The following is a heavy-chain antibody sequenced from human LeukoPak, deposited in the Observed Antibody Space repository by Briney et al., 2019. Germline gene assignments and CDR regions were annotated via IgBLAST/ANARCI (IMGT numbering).Heavy chain of an antibody. CDR2: ISYDGSNK. Sequence: GGSLRLSCAASGFTFSSYAMHWVRQAPGKGLEWVAVISYDGSNKYYADSVKGRFTISRDNSKNTLYLQMNSLRAKDTAVYYCAKDGYDSSGYYFDYYYYGMDVWGQGTTVTVSS. D-gene: IGHD3-22*01. CDR3: AKDGYDSSGYYFDYYYYGMDV. J-gene: IGHJ6*02. CDR1: GFTFSSYA. V-gene: IGHV3-30-3*01.